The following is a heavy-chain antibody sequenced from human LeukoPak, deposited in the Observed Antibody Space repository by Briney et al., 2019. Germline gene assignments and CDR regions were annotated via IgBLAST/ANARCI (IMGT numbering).Heavy chain of an antibody. CDR1: GGTFSSYA. CDR2: IIPIFGTV. D-gene: IGHD1-1*01. Sequence: SVKVSCKASGGTFSSYAISWVRQAPGQGLEWMGGIIPIFGTVNYAQKFQGRVTITADESTSTAYMELSSLRSEDTAVYYCATLDLGRTKSFDYWGQGTLVTVSS. J-gene: IGHJ4*02. CDR3: ATLDLGRTKSFDY. V-gene: IGHV1-69*13.